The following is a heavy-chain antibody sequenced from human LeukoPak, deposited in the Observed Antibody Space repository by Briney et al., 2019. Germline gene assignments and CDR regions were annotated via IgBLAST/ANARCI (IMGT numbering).Heavy chain of an antibody. V-gene: IGHV3-33*01. J-gene: IGHJ4*02. CDR3: VRDSSSSWYPGFDY. Sequence: GGSLRLSCAASGFTFSSYGMHWVRQAPGKGLEWVAVIWYDGSNKYYADSVKGRFTISRDNSKNTLYLQMNSLRAEDTAVYYCVRDSSSSWYPGFDYWGQGTLVTVSS. D-gene: IGHD6-13*01. CDR2: IWYDGSNK. CDR1: GFTFSSYG.